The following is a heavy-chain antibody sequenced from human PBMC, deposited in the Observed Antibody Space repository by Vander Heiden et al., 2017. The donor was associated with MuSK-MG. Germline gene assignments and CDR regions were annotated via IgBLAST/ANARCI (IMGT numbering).Heavy chain of an antibody. Sequence: EVQLVESGGGLVKPGGSLRLSCAASGFTFSNAWMSWVRQAPGKGLEWVGRIKSKTDGGTTDYAAPVKGRFTISRDDSKNTLYLQMNRLKTEDTAVYYCTTGLWRDYFDYWGQGTLVTVSS. J-gene: IGHJ4*02. CDR1: GFTFSNAW. D-gene: IGHD2-21*01. CDR3: TTGLWRDYFDY. V-gene: IGHV3-15*01. CDR2: IKSKTDGGTT.